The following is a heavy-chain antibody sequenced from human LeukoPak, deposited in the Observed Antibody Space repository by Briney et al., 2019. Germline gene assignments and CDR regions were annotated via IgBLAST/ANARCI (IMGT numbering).Heavy chain of an antibody. CDR3: AREQDVLLWFGELLN. D-gene: IGHD3-10*01. J-gene: IGHJ4*02. Sequence: PGGSLRLSCAASGFTFSSYAMSWVRQAPGKGLEWVAVIWYDGSNKYYADSVKGRFTISRDNSKNTLYLQMNSLRAEDTAVYYCAREQDVLLWFGELLNWGQGTLVTVSS. CDR2: IWYDGSNK. V-gene: IGHV3-33*08. CDR1: GFTFSSYA.